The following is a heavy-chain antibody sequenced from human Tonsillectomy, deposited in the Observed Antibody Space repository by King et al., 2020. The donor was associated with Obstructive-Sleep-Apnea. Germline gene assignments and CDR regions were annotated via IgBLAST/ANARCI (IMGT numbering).Heavy chain of an antibody. V-gene: IGHV5-10-1*03. Sequence: VQLVESGAEVKKPGESLMISCKGSGYSFTNYWINWVRQMPGKGLEWMGMIDPIASYTNFSPSFQGHCPISAERSISTVYLQWSGLKASDTAMYYCARQDTYSSGQYYFDYWGQGTLVTVSS. CDR3: ARQDTYSSGQYYFDY. CDR2: IDPIASYT. D-gene: IGHD6-19*01. CDR1: GYSFTNYW. J-gene: IGHJ4*02.